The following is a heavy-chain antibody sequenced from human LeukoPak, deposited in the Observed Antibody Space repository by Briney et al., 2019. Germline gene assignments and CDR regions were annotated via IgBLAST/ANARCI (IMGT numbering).Heavy chain of an antibody. CDR3: ARWDSGSYLNWFDP. J-gene: IGHJ5*02. V-gene: IGHV3-30*04. D-gene: IGHD1-26*01. Sequence: GGSLRLSCAASGFTFSSYAMHWVRQAPGKGLEWVAVISYDGSNKYYADSVKGRFTISRGNSKNTLYLQMNSLRAEDTAVYYCARWDSGSYLNWFDPWGQGTLVTVSS. CDR2: ISYDGSNK. CDR1: GFTFSSYA.